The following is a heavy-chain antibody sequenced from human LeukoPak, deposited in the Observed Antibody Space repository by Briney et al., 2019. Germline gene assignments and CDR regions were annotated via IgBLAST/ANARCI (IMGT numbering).Heavy chain of an antibody. CDR2: IYYSGST. J-gene: IGHJ4*02. CDR3: ARSLTGYYPPDY. Sequence: SETLSLTCTVSGGSISSYYWSWIRQPPGKGLEWIGYIYYSGSTNYNPSLKSRVTISVDTSKNQFSLKLSPVTAADTAVYYCARSLTGYYPPDYWGQGTLVTVSS. D-gene: IGHD3-9*01. CDR1: GGSISSYY. V-gene: IGHV4-59*01.